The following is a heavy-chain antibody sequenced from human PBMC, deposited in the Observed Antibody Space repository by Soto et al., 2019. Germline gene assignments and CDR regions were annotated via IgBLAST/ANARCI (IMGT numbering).Heavy chain of an antibody. CDR3: VNSPDRSPSDY. J-gene: IGHJ4*02. Sequence: ESGPTLVNPTQTLTLTCTFSGFSLSTFGMGVGWIRQPPGKALEWLALIYWNDDKRYSPSLNSRLTIAKDTSKNLVVLTMTNVDPVDAATYYCVNSPDRSPSDYWGQGTMVTVSS. CDR1: GFSLSTFGMG. CDR2: IYWNDDK. V-gene: IGHV2-5*01.